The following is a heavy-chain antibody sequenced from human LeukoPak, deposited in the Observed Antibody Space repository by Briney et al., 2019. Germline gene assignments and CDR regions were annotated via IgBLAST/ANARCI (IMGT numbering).Heavy chain of an antibody. CDR1: GGTFSSYA. V-gene: IGHV1-69*13. CDR3: ARKEATVTTFRHYYYGMDV. Sequence: SVKVSCTASGGTFSSYAISWVRQAPGQGLEWMGGIIPIFGTANYAQKFQGRVTITADESTSTAYMELSSLRSEDTAVYYCARKEATVTTFRHYYYGMDVWGQGTTVTVSS. D-gene: IGHD4-17*01. CDR2: IIPIFGTA. J-gene: IGHJ6*02.